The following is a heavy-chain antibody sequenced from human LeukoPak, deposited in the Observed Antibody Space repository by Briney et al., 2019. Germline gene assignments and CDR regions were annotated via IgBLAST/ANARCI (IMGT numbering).Heavy chain of an antibody. V-gene: IGHV3-48*04. J-gene: IGHJ5*02. Sequence: GGSLRLSCAASEFTFSSYSMSWVRQAPGKGLEWVSYISSTASSIYYADSVKGRFTISRDNAKSSLYLQMNSLRAEDTAVYYCARDITYHGGDWFDPWGQGTLVTVSS. CDR2: ISSTASSI. CDR3: ARDITYHGGDWFDP. CDR1: EFTFSSYS. D-gene: IGHD4-23*01.